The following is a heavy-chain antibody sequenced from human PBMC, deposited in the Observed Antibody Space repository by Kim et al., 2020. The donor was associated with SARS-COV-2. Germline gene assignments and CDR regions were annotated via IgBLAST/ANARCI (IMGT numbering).Heavy chain of an antibody. CDR2: IYTGGNTK. Sequence: GGSLRLSCAASGFTFSSHEMNWVRQAPGKGLEWISYIYTGGNTKYYADSLKGRFTISRDNARNSLYLQVNSLRDEDTAAYYCARISYPYSYYYMDVWCKG. V-gene: IGHV3-48*03. CDR1: GFTFSSHE. J-gene: IGHJ6*03. D-gene: IGHD3-16*02. CDR3: ARISYPYSYYYMDV.